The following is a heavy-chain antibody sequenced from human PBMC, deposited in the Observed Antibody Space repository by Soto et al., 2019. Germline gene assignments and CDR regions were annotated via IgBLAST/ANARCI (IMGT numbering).Heavy chain of an antibody. V-gene: IGHV2-5*02. J-gene: IGHJ4*02. D-gene: IGHD4-17*01. CDR3: AHKGYGDYPLDY. CDR1: GFSLSTSGVG. Sequence: QITLKESGPPLVKPTQTLTLTCTFSGFSLSTSGVGVGWIRQPPGKALEGLAVIYWDDYKHYSPSLKSRLTITKDTSKNQVVLTMTNMDPVDTATYYCAHKGYGDYPLDYWGQGTLLTVSS. CDR2: IYWDDYK.